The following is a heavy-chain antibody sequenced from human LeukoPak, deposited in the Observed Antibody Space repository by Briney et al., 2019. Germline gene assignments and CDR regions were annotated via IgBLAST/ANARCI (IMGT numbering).Heavy chain of an antibody. J-gene: IGHJ4*02. V-gene: IGHV4-38-2*02. CDR2: ISHSGNT. Sequence: SETLSLTCVVSGYSISSAYYWGWIRQPPGKGLEWIGSISHSGNTYYTASLKSRVSVSFDTSQNQFSLKLSAVTAADTAVYYCARDRDYDFDYWGQGTLVTVSS. CDR1: GYSISSAYY. CDR3: ARDRDYDFDY. D-gene: IGHD3-3*01.